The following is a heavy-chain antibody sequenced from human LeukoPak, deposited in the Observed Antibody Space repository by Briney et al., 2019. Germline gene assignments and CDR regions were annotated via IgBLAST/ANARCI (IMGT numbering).Heavy chain of an antibody. CDR1: GFTFSNYG. D-gene: IGHD1-26*01. Sequence: PGGSPRLSCAASGFTFSNYGMHWVRQAPGKGLEWVAIISYDGSNEYYADSVRGRFIISRDKSKHTLSPQMNSLRAEDTAVYYCARGRGGNYGTYYFDYWGQGALVTVSS. V-gene: IGHV3-30*19. CDR3: ARGRGGNYGTYYFDY. J-gene: IGHJ4*02. CDR2: ISYDGSNE.